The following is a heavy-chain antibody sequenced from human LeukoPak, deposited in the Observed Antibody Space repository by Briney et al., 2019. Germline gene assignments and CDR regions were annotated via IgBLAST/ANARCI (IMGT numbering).Heavy chain of an antibody. D-gene: IGHD3-22*01. Sequence: GGSLRLSCAASGSTVSSNYMSWVRQAPGKGLEWVSVIYSGGSTYYADSVKGRFTISRDNSKNTLYLQMNSLRAEDTAVYYCARDLVSYYYDSSGYYYYYYGMDVWGQGTTVTVSS. CDR3: ARDLVSYYYDSSGYYYYYYGMDV. CDR1: GSTVSSNY. CDR2: IYSGGST. J-gene: IGHJ6*02. V-gene: IGHV3-53*05.